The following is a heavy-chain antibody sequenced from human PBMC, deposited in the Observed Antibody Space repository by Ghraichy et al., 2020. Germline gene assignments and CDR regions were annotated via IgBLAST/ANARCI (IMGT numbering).Heavy chain of an antibody. D-gene: IGHD4-17*01. Sequence: GESLRLSCAASGFTFSTYSMSWVRQAPGKGLEWVSSISSSSTYTYYADSVKGRFTISRDNAKKSLYLQMNSLRAEDTAVYYCARDDDYGDPDAFDIWGQGTMVTVSS. CDR2: ISSSSTYT. CDR3: ARDDDYGDPDAFDI. CDR1: GFTFSTYS. V-gene: IGHV3-21*01. J-gene: IGHJ3*02.